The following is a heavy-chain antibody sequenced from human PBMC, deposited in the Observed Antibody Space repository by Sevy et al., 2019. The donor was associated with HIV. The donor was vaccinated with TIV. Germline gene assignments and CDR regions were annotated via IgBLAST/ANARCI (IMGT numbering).Heavy chain of an antibody. J-gene: IGHJ3*01. D-gene: IGHD6-13*01. V-gene: IGHV1-69*13. CDR1: GVTFSGYA. CDR2: IVPSFDLS. Sequence: ASVKVSCKASGVTFSGYAINWVRQTPGQGLEWMGWIVPSFDLSKYGQKFQGRVTFTADESTDTAYMKLSSLRSDDTAVYYCARPQRPSGYSSSGDAFDVWGQGTMVTVSS. CDR3: ARPQRPSGYSSSGDAFDV.